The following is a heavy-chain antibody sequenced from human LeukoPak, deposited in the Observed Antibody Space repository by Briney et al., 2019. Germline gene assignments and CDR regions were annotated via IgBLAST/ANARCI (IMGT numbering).Heavy chain of an antibody. CDR3: ARADYGSGSPPYYFDY. Sequence: GGSLRLSCAASGFTVSSNYMSWVRQAPGKGLEWVSVIYSGGSTYYADSVKGRFTISRDNSKNTLYLQMNSLRAEDTAVYYCARADYGSGSPPYYFDYWGQGTLVTVSS. CDR2: IYSGGST. V-gene: IGHV3-66*01. D-gene: IGHD3-10*01. J-gene: IGHJ4*02. CDR1: GFTVSSNY.